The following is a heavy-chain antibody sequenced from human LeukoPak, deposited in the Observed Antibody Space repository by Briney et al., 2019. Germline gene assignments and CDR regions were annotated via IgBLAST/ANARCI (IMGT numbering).Heavy chain of an antibody. Sequence: GGSLRLSCAASGFTFRSYAMSWVRQAPGKGLEWVSAVSGSGGSTYYADSVKGRFTISRDNSKNTLSLQMNSLRAEDTAVYFCARDRGTSSYDYWGQGTLVTVSS. CDR3: ARDRGTSSYDY. V-gene: IGHV3-23*01. J-gene: IGHJ4*02. CDR1: GFTFRSYA. CDR2: VSGSGGST.